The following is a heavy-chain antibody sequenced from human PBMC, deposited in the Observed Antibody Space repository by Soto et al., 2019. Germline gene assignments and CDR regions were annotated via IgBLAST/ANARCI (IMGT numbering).Heavy chain of an antibody. Sequence: ASETLSLTCTVSGGSISSSSYYWGWIRQPPGKGLEWIGSIYYSGSTYYNPSLKSRVTISVDTSKNQFSLKLSSVTAADTAVYYCARDHGGLNWFDPWGQGTLVTVSS. CDR2: IYYSGST. CDR1: GGSISSSSYY. J-gene: IGHJ5*02. D-gene: IGHD3-16*01. V-gene: IGHV4-39*07. CDR3: ARDHGGLNWFDP.